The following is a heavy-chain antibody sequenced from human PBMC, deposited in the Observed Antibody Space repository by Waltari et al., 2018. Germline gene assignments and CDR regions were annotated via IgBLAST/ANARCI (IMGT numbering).Heavy chain of an antibody. CDR3: ARQMTPHYFDY. CDR1: GFSVSSNS. Sequence: EMQLVESGGGLIQPGGSLKLSCAASGFSVSSNSMTWVRQAPGKGMEGVSLIYGSCFGGTDTHYADSVKGRFTISRDNSKNTLYLQMNTLRADDTAMYYCARQMTPHYFDYWGQGALVTVSS. CDR2: IYGSCFGGTDT. D-gene: IGHD2-15*01. V-gene: IGHV3-53*01. J-gene: IGHJ4*02.